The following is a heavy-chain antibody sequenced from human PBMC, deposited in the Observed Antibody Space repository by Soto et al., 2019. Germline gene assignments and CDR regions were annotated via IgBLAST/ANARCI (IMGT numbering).Heavy chain of an antibody. CDR3: ARVEGGLKGTTIVGATTEDY. CDR2: ISAYNGNT. Sequence: QVPLVQSGAEVKKPGASVKVSCKASGYTFTSYGISWVRQAPGQGLEWMGWISAYNGNTNYAQKLQGRVTMTTDTSTSTAYMELRSLRSDDTAVYYCARVEGGLKGTTIVGATTEDYWGQGTLVTVSS. J-gene: IGHJ4*02. CDR1: GYTFTSYG. D-gene: IGHD1-26*01. V-gene: IGHV1-18*04.